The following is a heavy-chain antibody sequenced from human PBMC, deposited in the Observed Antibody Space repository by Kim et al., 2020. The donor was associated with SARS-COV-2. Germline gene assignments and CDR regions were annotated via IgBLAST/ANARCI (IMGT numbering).Heavy chain of an antibody. CDR1: GFTFSSYA. CDR2: ISGSGFST. Sequence: GGSLRLSCAASGFTFSSYAMNWVRQAPGKGLEWVSSISGSGFSTYYADSVTGRFTISRDNSKNTLYLQMNSLRAEDTAVYYCAKGPVTSSSSSFDYWGQRTLVTVSS. CDR3: AKGPVTSSSSSFDY. J-gene: IGHJ4*02. D-gene: IGHD6-6*01. V-gene: IGHV3-23*01.